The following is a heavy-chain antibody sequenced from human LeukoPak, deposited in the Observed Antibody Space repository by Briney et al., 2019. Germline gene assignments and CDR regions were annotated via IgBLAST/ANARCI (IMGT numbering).Heavy chain of an antibody. CDR1: GFTFSSYS. V-gene: IGHV3-21*06. Sequence: GGSLRLSCAASGFTFSSYSMNWVRQAPGKGLEWVSSISSSSSYIYYADSVKGRFTVSRDNFKNMLYLEMNSLRSEDTAVYYCVKDDPVLHFWGQGTLVSVSS. D-gene: IGHD1-1*01. J-gene: IGHJ4*02. CDR2: ISSSSSYI. CDR3: VKDDPVLHF.